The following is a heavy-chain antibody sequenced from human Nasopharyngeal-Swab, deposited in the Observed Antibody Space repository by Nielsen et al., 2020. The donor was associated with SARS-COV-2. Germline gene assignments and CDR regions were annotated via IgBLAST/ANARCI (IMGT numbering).Heavy chain of an antibody. V-gene: IGHV4-39*02. CDR2: IYYSGST. J-gene: IGHJ4*02. CDR3: ARDGLYSAGGN. Sequence: SETLSLTCTVSGGSISSSSYYWGWIRQPPGKGLEWIGSIYYSGSTYYNPSLKSRVTISVDTSKNQFSLKLSSMTAADTAVYYCARDGLYSAGGNWGQGTLVTVSS. CDR1: GGSISSSSYY. D-gene: IGHD5-18*01.